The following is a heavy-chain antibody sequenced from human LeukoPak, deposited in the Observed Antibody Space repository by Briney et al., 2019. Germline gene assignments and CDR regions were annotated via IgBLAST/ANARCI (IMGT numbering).Heavy chain of an antibody. CDR3: ARDSFGVAQPTRMWFDP. J-gene: IGHJ5*02. V-gene: IGHV4-39*07. CDR1: GGSISSSSYY. D-gene: IGHD3-3*01. CDR2: IYYSGST. Sequence: PSETLSLTCTVSGGSISSSSYYWGWIRQPPGKGLEWIGSIYYSGSTYYNPSLKSRVTISVDTSKNQFSLKLSSVTAADTAVYYCARDSFGVAQPTRMWFDPWGQGTLVTVSS.